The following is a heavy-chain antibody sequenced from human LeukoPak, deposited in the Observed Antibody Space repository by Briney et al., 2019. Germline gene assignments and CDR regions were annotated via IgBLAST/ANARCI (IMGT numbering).Heavy chain of an antibody. Sequence: PGGSLRLSCAASGFTFSSYWMHWVRQAPGKGLEWVSGINWNGGSTGYADSVKGRFTISRDNAKNSLYLQMNSLRAEDTALYYCASTADDSKSVDIWGQGTMVTVSS. V-gene: IGHV3-20*04. CDR1: GFTFSSYW. CDR2: INWNGGST. CDR3: ASTADDSKSVDI. D-gene: IGHD3-22*01. J-gene: IGHJ3*02.